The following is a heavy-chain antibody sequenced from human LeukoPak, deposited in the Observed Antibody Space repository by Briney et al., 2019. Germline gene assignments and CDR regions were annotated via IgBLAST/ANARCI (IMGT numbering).Heavy chain of an antibody. D-gene: IGHD3-10*01. CDR2: INYGGTT. CDR3: ARYVVYGSGKYYFDY. V-gene: IGHV4-39*01. CDR1: GGSISSSNYF. Sequence: SETLSLTCTVSGGSISSSNYFWSWNRQPPGQELEWIASINYGGTTYYNPSLKSRVTISVNTSKNQFSLRLTSVTAADTAVYLCARYVVYGSGKYYFDYWGQGSLVSVSS. J-gene: IGHJ4*02.